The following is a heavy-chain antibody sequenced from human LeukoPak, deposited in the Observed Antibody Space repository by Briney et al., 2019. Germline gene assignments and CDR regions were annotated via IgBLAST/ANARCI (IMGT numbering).Heavy chain of an antibody. CDR3: AKATRDSSGYSHYFDY. D-gene: IGHD3-22*01. Sequence: GGSLRLSCAASGFTFSSYAMSWVRRAPGKGLEWLSIICGDGGCTYYTDSVKGRFTISRDNSKNTLYLQMNSLRAEDTAIYYCAKATRDSSGYSHYFDYWGRGTLVSVSS. V-gene: IGHV3-23*01. CDR1: GFTFSSYA. J-gene: IGHJ4*02. CDR2: ICGDGGCT.